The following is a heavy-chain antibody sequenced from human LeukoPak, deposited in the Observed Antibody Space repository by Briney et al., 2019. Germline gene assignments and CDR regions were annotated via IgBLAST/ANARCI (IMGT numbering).Heavy chain of an antibody. CDR1: GFSFGDYA. J-gene: IGHJ4*02. V-gene: IGHV3-49*04. CDR2: ITSKTYGGTT. Sequence: PGGSLRLSCTASGFSFGDYAMSWVRQAPGKGLEGVGFITSKTYGGTTEYAASVKGRFTISRDDSKSIAYLQMDSLKTEDTAMYYCTRSSYRGPPRVTDYWGQGTLVTVSS. D-gene: IGHD2-2*02. CDR3: TRSSYRGPPRVTDY.